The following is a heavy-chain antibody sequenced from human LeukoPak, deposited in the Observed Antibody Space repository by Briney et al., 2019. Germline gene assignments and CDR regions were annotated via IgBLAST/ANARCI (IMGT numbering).Heavy chain of an antibody. Sequence: PGGSLRLSCAASGFTFSSYWMSRVRQAPGKGLEWVANIKQDGSEKYYVDSVKGRFTISRDNAKNSLYLQMNSLRAEDTAVYYCARDPDYGDYVNYFDYWGQGTLVTVSS. V-gene: IGHV3-7*01. J-gene: IGHJ4*02. CDR2: IKQDGSEK. D-gene: IGHD4-17*01. CDR3: ARDPDYGDYVNYFDY. CDR1: GFTFSSYW.